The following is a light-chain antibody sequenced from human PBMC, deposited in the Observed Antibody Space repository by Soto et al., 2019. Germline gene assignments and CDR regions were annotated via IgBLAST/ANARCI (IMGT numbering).Light chain of an antibody. Sequence: QSVLTQPASVSAAPGQKVTISCSGSNSNIGSNYVSWYHQFPGTAPKLLIYDNNKRPSGIPDRFSGSKSGSSGTLGITGLQTGDEADYYCGTWDNSLSSYVFGTGTKVTVL. CDR2: DNN. CDR1: NSNIGSNY. CDR3: GTWDNSLSSYV. V-gene: IGLV1-51*01. J-gene: IGLJ1*01.